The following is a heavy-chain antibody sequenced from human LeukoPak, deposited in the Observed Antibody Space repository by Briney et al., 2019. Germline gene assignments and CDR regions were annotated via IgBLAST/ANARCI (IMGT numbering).Heavy chain of an antibody. CDR3: ARGTKNDWGTFDY. V-gene: IGHV3-30*14. Sequence: SGGSLRLSCAASGFTFSSYAMHWVRQAPGKGLEWVAVISYDGSNKYYADSVKGRFTISRDNSKNTLYLQMNSLRAEDTAVYYCARGTKNDWGTFDYWGQGTLVTVSS. CDR2: ISYDGSNK. J-gene: IGHJ4*02. D-gene: IGHD3-16*01. CDR1: GFTFSSYA.